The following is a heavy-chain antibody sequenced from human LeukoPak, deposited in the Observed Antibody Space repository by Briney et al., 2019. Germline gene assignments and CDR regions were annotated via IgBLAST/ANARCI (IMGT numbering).Heavy chain of an antibody. D-gene: IGHD3-10*01. CDR2: ISAYNGNT. Sequence: ASVKVSCKASGYTFTSYGISWVRQAPGQGLEWMGWISAYNGNTNYAQKLQGRVTMTTGTSTSTAYMELRSLRSDGTAAYYCARGLSYGSGSLWGQGTLVTVSS. J-gene: IGHJ4*02. V-gene: IGHV1-18*01. CDR3: ARGLSYGSGSL. CDR1: GYTFTSYG.